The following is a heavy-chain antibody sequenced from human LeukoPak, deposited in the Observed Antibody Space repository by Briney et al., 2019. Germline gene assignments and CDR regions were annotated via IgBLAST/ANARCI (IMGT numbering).Heavy chain of an antibody. CDR1: GITFSSNA. Sequence: GRSVRLSCAASGITFSSNAIHWVRQAPGKGLEWVALISYDGSNKYYADSVKGRFTISRDNSKNTLYLQMNSLRAEDTAVYYCARLDGYNFFDYWGQGTLVTVSS. D-gene: IGHD5-24*01. V-gene: IGHV3-30*04. J-gene: IGHJ4*02. CDR2: ISYDGSNK. CDR3: ARLDGYNFFDY.